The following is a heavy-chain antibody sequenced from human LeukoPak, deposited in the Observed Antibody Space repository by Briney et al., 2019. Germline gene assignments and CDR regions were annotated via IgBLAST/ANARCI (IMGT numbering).Heavy chain of an antibody. D-gene: IGHD3-3*01. CDR3: ASGYYDFWSGYSHSYYFDY. V-gene: IGHV3-7*01. CDR2: IKQDGIEK. J-gene: IGHJ4*02. CDR1: GFTFSSYW. Sequence: GGSLRLSCAASGFTFSSYWMSWVRQAPGKGLEWVANIKQDGIEKYYVDSVKGRFTISRDNAKNSLYLQMNSLRAEDTAVYYCASGYYDFWSGYSHSYYFDYWGQGTLVTVSS.